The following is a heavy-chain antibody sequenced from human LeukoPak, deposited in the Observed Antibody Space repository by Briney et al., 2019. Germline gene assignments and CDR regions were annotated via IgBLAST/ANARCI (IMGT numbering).Heavy chain of an antibody. D-gene: IGHD5-12*01. Sequence: GGSLRLSCAASGFTFCSYEMNWVRQAPGKGLEWVSYISSSGSTIYYADSVKGRFTISRDNAKNSLYLQMNSLRAEDTAVYYCARNGYSGYDFLDYWGQGTLVTVSS. CDR3: ARNGYSGYDFLDY. V-gene: IGHV3-48*03. CDR2: ISSSGSTI. J-gene: IGHJ4*02. CDR1: GFTFCSYE.